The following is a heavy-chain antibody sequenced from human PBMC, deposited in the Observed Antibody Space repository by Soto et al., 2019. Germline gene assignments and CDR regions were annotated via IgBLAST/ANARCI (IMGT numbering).Heavy chain of an antibody. J-gene: IGHJ4*02. CDR1: GFTFSSYG. Sequence: QVQLVESGGGVVQPGRSLRLSCAASGFTFSSYGMHWVRQAPGKGMEWVAVISYDGSNKYYADSVKGRFTISRDNSKNTLYLQMTSLRAEDTAVYYCAKEDRPPTYDVWSGSPFDYCGQGTLVTVSS. D-gene: IGHD3-3*01. V-gene: IGHV3-30*18. CDR3: AKEDRPPTYDVWSGSPFDY. CDR2: ISYDGSNK.